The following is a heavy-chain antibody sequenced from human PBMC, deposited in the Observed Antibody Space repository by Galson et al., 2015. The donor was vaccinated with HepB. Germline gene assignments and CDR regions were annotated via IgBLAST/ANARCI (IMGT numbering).Heavy chain of an antibody. J-gene: IGHJ3*02. CDR1: GGTFSSYT. Sequence: SVKVSCKASGGTFSSYTISWVRQAPGQGLEWMGRIIPILGIANYAQKFQGRVTITAGKSTSTAYMELSSLRSEDTAVYYCARGAYYDSSGSHFDIWGQGTMVTVSS. CDR3: ARGAYYDSSGSHFDI. CDR2: IIPILGIA. V-gene: IGHV1-69*02. D-gene: IGHD3-22*01.